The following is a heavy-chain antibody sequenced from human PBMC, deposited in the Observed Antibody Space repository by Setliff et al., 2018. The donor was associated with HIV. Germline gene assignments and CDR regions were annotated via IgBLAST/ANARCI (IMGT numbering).Heavy chain of an antibody. V-gene: IGHV4-31*02. D-gene: IGHD3-10*01. J-gene: IGHJ4*02. CDR2: IYYDGAT. Sequence: PSETLSLTCTVSGDAINSGNNYWNWIRQRPRKGLEWIGYIYYDGATYYNPSLRSPVTISADPSKNQIFLKMTSVTAADTAVYYCARGGALTMAPAGCFDSWGQGILVTVSS. CDR3: ARGGALTMAPAGCFDS. CDR1: GDAINSGNNY.